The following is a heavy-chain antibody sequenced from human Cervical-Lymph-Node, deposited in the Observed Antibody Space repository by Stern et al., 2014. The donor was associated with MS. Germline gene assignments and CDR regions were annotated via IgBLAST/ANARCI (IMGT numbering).Heavy chain of an antibody. CDR1: GFTFDDYA. CDR2: ISWNSGSI. CDR3: GMDV. J-gene: IGHJ6*02. Sequence: EVQLVESGGGLVQPGRSLRLSCAASGFTFDDYAMHWVRQAPGKGLEWVSGISWNSGSIGYADSVKGRFTISRDNAKNSLYLQMNSLRAEDTALYYYGMDVWGQGTTVTVSS. V-gene: IGHV3-9*01.